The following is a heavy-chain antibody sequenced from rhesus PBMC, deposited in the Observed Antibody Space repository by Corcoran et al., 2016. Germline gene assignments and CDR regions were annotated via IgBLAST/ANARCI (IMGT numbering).Heavy chain of an antibody. CDR3: AREGGRYSYSL. D-gene: IGHD5-12*01. CDR1: GGSFSGYY. CDR2: ISGSSGST. V-gene: IGHV4-165*01. J-gene: IGHJ4*01. Sequence: QVQLQESGPGLVKPSETLSLTCAVSGGSFSGYYWGWIRQPPGKGLEWIGYISGSSGSTDYNPSLKSRVTISTDTSKNQFSLKLSSVTAADTAVYYCAREGGRYSYSLWGQGVLVTVSS.